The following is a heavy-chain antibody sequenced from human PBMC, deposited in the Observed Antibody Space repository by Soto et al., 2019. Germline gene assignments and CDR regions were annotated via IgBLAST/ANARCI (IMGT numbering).Heavy chain of an antibody. CDR1: GFTFSSYD. CDR3: ARDRVSGGSGSYYSPYYYYYGMDV. CDR2: MGTAGDT. V-gene: IGHV3-13*01. J-gene: IGHJ6*02. D-gene: IGHD3-10*01. Sequence: EVQLVESGGGLVQPGGSLRLSCAASGFTFSSYDMHWVRQATGKGLEWVSAMGTAGDTYYPGSVKGRFTISRENAKNSLYLQMNSLRAGDTAVYYCARDRVSGGSGSYYSPYYYYYGMDVWGQGTTVTVSS.